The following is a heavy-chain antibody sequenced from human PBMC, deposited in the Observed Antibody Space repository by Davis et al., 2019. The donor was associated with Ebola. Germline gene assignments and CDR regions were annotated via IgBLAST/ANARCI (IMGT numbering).Heavy chain of an antibody. CDR3: ARDRTHWLSGDEWFDP. Sequence: PSETLSLTCTVSDYSISSGYYWGWIRQPPGKGLEWIGSIYHSGSTYYNPSLKSRVTISVDTSKNQFSLKLTSVTAADTAVYYCARDRTHWLSGDEWFDPWGQGTLVTVSS. D-gene: IGHD6-19*01. CDR2: IYHSGST. CDR1: DYSISSGYY. V-gene: IGHV4-38-2*02. J-gene: IGHJ5*02.